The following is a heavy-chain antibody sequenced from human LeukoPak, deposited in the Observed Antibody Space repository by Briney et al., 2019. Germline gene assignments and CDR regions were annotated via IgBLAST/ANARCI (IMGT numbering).Heavy chain of an antibody. CDR3: ARPVRAGTDAFDI. Sequence: GESLKISCKGSGYSFTSYWIGWVRQMPGKGLEWMGIIYPGDSDTRYSPSFQGQVTISAEKSISTAYLQWSSLKASDTAMYYCARPVRAGTDAFDIWGQGTMVTVSS. V-gene: IGHV5-51*01. CDR2: IYPGDSDT. CDR1: GYSFTSYW. J-gene: IGHJ3*02. D-gene: IGHD6-13*01.